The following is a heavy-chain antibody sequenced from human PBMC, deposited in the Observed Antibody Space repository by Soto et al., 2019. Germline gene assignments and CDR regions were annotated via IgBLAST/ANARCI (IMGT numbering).Heavy chain of an antibody. Sequence: SETLSLTCTVSGGSIGSDYWSWIRQPAGKGLEWIGRVYVRGSINYNPALKSRVTMSIEPSKNQISLKLSSVTAADTGVYYCESGHSSGWPTNWFDPWGPGTLVTVSS. CDR3: ESGHSSGWPTNWFDP. CDR2: VYVRGSI. V-gene: IGHV4-4*07. D-gene: IGHD6-19*01. J-gene: IGHJ5*02. CDR1: GGSIGSDY.